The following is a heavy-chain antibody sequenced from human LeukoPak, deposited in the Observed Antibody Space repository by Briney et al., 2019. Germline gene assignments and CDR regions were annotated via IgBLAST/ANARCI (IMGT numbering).Heavy chain of an antibody. J-gene: IGHJ4*02. CDR1: GYRLTNNW. CDR3: ARLFTMVRGVIDY. D-gene: IGHD3-10*01. CDR2: IYPGDSDT. V-gene: IGHV5-51*01. Sequence: RESLKISCKISGYRLTNNWIGWVCQVPGKGLEWMGIIYPGDSDTRYSPSFQGQVTISADKSISTAYLQWSSLKASDTAMYYCARLFTMVRGVIDYWGQGTLVTVSS.